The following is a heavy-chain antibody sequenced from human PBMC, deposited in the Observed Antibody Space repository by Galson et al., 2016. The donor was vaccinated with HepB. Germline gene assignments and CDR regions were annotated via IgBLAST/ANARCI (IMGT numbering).Heavy chain of an antibody. D-gene: IGHD1-1*01. Sequence: SETLSLTCTVSGASITNHYWSWIRQPPGKGLEWIGYIYSGGTTNYNPSLKSRVTMSVDTSKRQVSLNLSSATAADTAVYYCARGHFDNLPQFDHWGRGTLVTVSS. CDR3: ARGHFDNLPQFDH. CDR1: GASITNHY. CDR2: IYSGGTT. V-gene: IGHV4-59*11. J-gene: IGHJ4*02.